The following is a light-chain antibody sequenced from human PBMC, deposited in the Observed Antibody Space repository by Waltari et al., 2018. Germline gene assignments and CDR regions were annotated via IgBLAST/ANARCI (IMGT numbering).Light chain of an antibody. CDR1: QSVSSNY. CDR3: QHYGSSLYT. J-gene: IGKJ2*01. CDR2: AAS. Sequence: EIVLTQSPCTLSLSPGERATLSCRASQSVSSNYLAWYQQKPGQAPRLLMYAASRRATGIPDTFSGSGSGTDFTLTISRLEPEDFAVYYCQHYGSSLYTFGQGTKLEIK. V-gene: IGKV3-20*01.